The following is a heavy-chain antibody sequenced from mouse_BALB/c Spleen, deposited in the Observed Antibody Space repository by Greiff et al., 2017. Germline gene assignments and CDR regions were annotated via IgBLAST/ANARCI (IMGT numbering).Heavy chain of an antibody. J-gene: IGHJ2*01. Sequence: QVQLQQSGAELVRPGTSVKISCKASGYTFTNYWLGWVKQRPGHGLEWIGDIYPGGGYTNYNEKFKGKATLTADTSSSTAYMQLSSLTSEDSAVYFCARGDYGSSYVDYWGQGTTLTVSS. CDR2: IYPGGGYT. CDR1: GYTFTNYW. D-gene: IGHD1-1*01. V-gene: IGHV1-63*02. CDR3: ARGDYGSSYVDY.